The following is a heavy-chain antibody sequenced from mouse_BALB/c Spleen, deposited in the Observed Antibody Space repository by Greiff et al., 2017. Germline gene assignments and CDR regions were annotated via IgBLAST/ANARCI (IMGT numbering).Heavy chain of an antibody. D-gene: IGHD2-4*01. V-gene: IGHV2-9*02. J-gene: IGHJ3*01. CDR3: AREGDYWFAY. CDR2: IWAGGST. CDR1: GFSLTSYG. Sequence: ESGPGLVAPSQSLSITCTVSGFSLTSYGVHWVRQPPGKGLEWLGVIWAGGSTNYNSALMSRLSISKDNSKSQVFLKMNSLQTDDTAMYYCAREGDYWFAYWGQGTLVTVSA.